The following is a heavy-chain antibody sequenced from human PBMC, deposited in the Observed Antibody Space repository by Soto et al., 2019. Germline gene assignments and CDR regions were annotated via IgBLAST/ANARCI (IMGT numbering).Heavy chain of an antibody. Sequence: QTLSLTCAISGDSVSSNSAAWNWIRQSPSRGLEWLGRTYYRSKWYNDYAVSVKSRITINPDTSKNQFSLQLNSVTPEDTAVYYCARDKVVPAAYYYYYGMDVWGQGTTVTVSS. J-gene: IGHJ6*02. CDR1: GDSVSSNSAA. CDR3: ARDKVVPAAYYYYYGMDV. V-gene: IGHV6-1*01. D-gene: IGHD2-2*01. CDR2: TYYRSKWYN.